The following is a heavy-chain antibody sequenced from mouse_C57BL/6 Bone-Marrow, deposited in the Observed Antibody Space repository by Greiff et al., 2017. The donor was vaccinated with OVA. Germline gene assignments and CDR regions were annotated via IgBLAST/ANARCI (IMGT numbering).Heavy chain of an antibody. Sequence: VQLQQSGAELAKPGASVKLSCKASGYTFTSYWMHWVKQRPGQGLEWIGYINPSSGYTKYNQKFKDKATLTADKSSSTAYMQLSSLTYEDSAVYYCARTPRIYYYGSSYHFFAYWGQGTLVTVSA. D-gene: IGHD1-1*01. CDR3: ARTPRIYYYGSSYHFFAY. CDR1: GYTFTSYW. J-gene: IGHJ3*01. V-gene: IGHV1-7*01. CDR2: INPSSGYT.